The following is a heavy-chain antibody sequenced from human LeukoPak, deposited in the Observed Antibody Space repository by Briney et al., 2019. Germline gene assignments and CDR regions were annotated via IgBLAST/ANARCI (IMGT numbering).Heavy chain of an antibody. CDR1: GGSFSGYY. D-gene: IGHD3-10*01. CDR2: INHSGST. V-gene: IGHV4-34*01. J-gene: IGHJ5*02. Sequence: SETLSLTCAVYGGSFSGYYWSWIRQPPGKGLEWIGEINHSGSTNYNPSLKSRVTISVDTSKNQFSLKLSSVTAADTAVYYCARQGYYGSGSYYDNWFDPWGQGTLVTVPS. CDR3: ARQGYYGSGSYYDNWFDP.